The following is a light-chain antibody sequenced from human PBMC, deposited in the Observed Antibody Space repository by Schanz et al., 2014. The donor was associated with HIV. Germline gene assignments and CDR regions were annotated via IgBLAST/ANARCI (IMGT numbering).Light chain of an antibody. J-gene: IGLJ3*02. Sequence: QSVLTQPPSASGSPGQSVTISCTGTGSDIGGYNYVSWYQQHPGKAPKLMIYDVSNRPSGVSNRFSGSKSGNTASLTISGLQAEDEADYYCCSFAGTIWVFGGGTKLTVL. CDR1: GSDIGGYNY. V-gene: IGLV2-8*01. CDR2: DVS. CDR3: CSFAGTIWV.